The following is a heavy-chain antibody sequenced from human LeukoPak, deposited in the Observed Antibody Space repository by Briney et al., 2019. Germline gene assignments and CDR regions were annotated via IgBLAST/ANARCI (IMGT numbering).Heavy chain of an antibody. V-gene: IGHV3-66*01. D-gene: IGHD4-17*01. J-gene: IGHJ4*02. CDR3: ARDRRGYGDYGLSRYFDY. CDR1: GFTVSSNY. CDR2: IYSGGST. Sequence: GGSLRLSCAASGFTVSSNYMSWVRQAPGKGLEWVSVIYSGGSTYYADSVKGRFTISRDNSKNTLYLQMNSLRAEDTAVYYCARDRRGYGDYGLSRYFDYWGQGTLVTVSS.